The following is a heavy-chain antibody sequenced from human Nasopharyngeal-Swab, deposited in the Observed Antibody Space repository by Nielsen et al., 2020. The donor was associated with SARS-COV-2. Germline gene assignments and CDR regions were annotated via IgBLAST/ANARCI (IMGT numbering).Heavy chain of an antibody. CDR2: ISSSSSYI. CDR3: ARDSSGYYRAPFDY. D-gene: IGHD3-22*01. V-gene: IGHV3-21*01. J-gene: IGHJ4*02. CDR1: GFTFSSYN. Sequence: GGSLRLSCAASGFTFSSYNMNWVRQAPGKGLEWVSSISSSSSYIYYADSVKGRFTISRDNAKNSLYLQMNSLRAEDTAVYYCARDSSGYYRAPFDYWGQGTLVTVSS.